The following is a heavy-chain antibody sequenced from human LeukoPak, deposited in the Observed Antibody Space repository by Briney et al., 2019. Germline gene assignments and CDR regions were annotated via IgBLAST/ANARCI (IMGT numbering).Heavy chain of an antibody. V-gene: IGHV3-20*04. J-gene: IGHJ4*02. CDR1: GFTFDDYG. D-gene: IGHD3-10*01. CDR3: ARDQHYYSSGSYVPIDY. CDR2: INWNGGRT. Sequence: GGSLRLSCAASGFTFDDYGMSWVRQAPGKGLEWVSGINWNGGRTGYVDSVKGRFTISRDNAKNSLYLQMNSLRAEDTALYYCARDQHYYSSGSYVPIDYWGQGTLVSVSS.